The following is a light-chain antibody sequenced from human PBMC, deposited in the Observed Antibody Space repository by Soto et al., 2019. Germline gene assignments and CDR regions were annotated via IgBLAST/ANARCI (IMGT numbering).Light chain of an antibody. J-gene: IGLJ2*01. V-gene: IGLV2-14*01. CDR2: EVT. CDR1: SSDVGGYNY. CDR3: FSYGGGSTLL. Sequence: QSALTQPASVSGSPGQSITISCTGTSSDVGGYNYVSWYQQHPGKAPKLIIYEVTNRPSGVSSRFSGSKSGNTASLTISGLQAEDECDYYCFSYGGGSTLLFGGGTKVTVL.